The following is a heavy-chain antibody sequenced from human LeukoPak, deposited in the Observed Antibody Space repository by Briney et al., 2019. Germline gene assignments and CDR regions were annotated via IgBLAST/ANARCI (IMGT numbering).Heavy chain of an antibody. CDR2: IYSGGST. V-gene: IGHV3-66*01. CDR1: GFTVSSNY. J-gene: IGHJ4*02. CDR3: ARDSDGGVDY. Sequence: GGSLRLSCAASGFTVSSNYMSWVRQAPGKGLEWVSIIYSGGSTYYADSVKDRFTISSDNSKNTLYLQMNSLRAEGTAVYYCARDSDGGVDYWGQGALVTVSS.